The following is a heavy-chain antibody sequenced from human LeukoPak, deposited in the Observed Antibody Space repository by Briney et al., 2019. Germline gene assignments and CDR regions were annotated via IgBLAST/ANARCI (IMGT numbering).Heavy chain of an antibody. CDR2: ISHSGSS. J-gene: IGHJ4*02. V-gene: IGHV4-38-2*01. D-gene: IGHD7-27*01. CDR1: GYSVSSGYY. CDR3: ARLGNGDYVDY. Sequence: AETLSLTCAVSGYSVSSGYYWGWLRQTPRNGLEWIATISHSGSSYYNPSLKSRVTISLDTSKNPSSLRLSSVTAADTAVYYCARLGNGDYVDYWGQGTLVTVSS.